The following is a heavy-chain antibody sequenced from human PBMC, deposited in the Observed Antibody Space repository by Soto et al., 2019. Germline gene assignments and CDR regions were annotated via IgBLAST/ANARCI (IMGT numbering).Heavy chain of an antibody. J-gene: IGHJ4*02. Sequence: VQLVESGGGVVQPGRSLRLSCAASGFTFSDYAMHWVRQAPGKGLEWVAVVSHDGRNTHYADCVKGRFTIPRDSSKNTVSLEMTSLRAEDTAVYYCAKGGRQWLVTSDFNYWGQGALVTVSS. CDR2: VSHDGRNT. D-gene: IGHD6-19*01. CDR3: AKGGRQWLVTSDFNY. V-gene: IGHV3-30*18. CDR1: GFTFSDYA.